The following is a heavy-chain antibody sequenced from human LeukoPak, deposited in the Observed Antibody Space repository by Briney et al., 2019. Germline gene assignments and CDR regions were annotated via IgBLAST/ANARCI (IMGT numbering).Heavy chain of an antibody. Sequence: SETLSFTCAVYGGSFSGYYWSWIRQPPGKGLEWIGEINHSGSTNYNPSLKSRVTISVDASKNQFSLKLSSVTAADTAVYYCARGITIVVVPAAYRFDPWGQGTLVTVSS. CDR2: INHSGST. CDR3: ARGITIVVVPAAYRFDP. D-gene: IGHD2-2*01. CDR1: GGSFSGYY. V-gene: IGHV4-34*01. J-gene: IGHJ5*02.